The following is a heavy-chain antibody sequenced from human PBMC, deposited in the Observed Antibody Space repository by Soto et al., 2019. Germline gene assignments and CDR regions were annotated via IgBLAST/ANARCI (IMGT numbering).Heavy chain of an antibody. V-gene: IGHV4-30-2*01. CDR3: ARGPGYSGYDAYSYYGMHV. J-gene: IGHJ6*02. D-gene: IGHD5-12*01. CDR2: IYHSGST. Sequence: SETLSLTCAVSVVSISFGGYSCSWIRQPPWKGLEWIGYIYHSGSTYYNPSLKSRVTISVDRSKNQFSLKLSSVTAADTAVYYCARGPGYSGYDAYSYYGMHVWGQATTVTVSS. CDR1: VVSISFGGYS.